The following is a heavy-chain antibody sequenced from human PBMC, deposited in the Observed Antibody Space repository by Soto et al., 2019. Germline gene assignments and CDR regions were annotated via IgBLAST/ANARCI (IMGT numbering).Heavy chain of an antibody. J-gene: IGHJ4*02. CDR1: GGSISGGGYY. V-gene: IGHV4-31*03. CDR2: MYYNGNT. CDR3: ARDGGYCSSIGCQNPFDH. D-gene: IGHD2-2*01. Sequence: QVQLQESGPGLVQPSQTLSLSCTVSGGSISGGGYYWNWIRQLPGKGLEWVGYMYYNGNTYYNPSLPSRVTISFGPSPDQFSLRLTSVTAADTAVYFCARDGGYCSSIGCQNPFDHWGQGTLVTVSS.